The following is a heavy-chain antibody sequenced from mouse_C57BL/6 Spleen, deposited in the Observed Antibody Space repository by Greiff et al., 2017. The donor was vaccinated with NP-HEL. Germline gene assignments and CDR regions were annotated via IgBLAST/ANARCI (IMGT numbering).Heavy chain of an antibody. V-gene: IGHV3-6*01. CDR3: ARTPLFITTVVEGYFDV. J-gene: IGHJ1*03. D-gene: IGHD1-1*01. CDR1: GYSITSGYY. CDR2: ISYDGSN. Sequence: EVKLMESGPGLVKPSQSLSLTCSVTGYSITSGYYWNWIRQSPGNKLEWMGYISYDGSNNYNQSLKNRISITRDTSKNQFFLKLNSVTTEDTATYYCARTPLFITTVVEGYFDVWGTGTTVTVSS.